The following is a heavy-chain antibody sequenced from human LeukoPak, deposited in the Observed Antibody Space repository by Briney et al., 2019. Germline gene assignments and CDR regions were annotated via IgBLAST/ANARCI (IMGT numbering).Heavy chain of an antibody. CDR2: INPNSGGT. J-gene: IGHJ5*02. D-gene: IGHD2-2*03. Sequence: ASVKVSCKASGFTFTGYYMHWFRQAPGQGLEWMGWINPNSGGTNYAQKFQGRVTMTRDTSISTAYLELSRLRSDDTAVYYCARGIGYCSSTSCSHWFDPWGQGTLVTVSS. CDR1: GFTFTGYY. CDR3: ARGIGYCSSTSCSHWFDP. V-gene: IGHV1-2*02.